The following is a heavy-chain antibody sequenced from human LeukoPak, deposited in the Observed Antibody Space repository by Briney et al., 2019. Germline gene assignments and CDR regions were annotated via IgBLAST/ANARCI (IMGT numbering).Heavy chain of an antibody. CDR2: INSDGSST. D-gene: IGHD1-26*01. Sequence: GGSLRLSCAASGFTFSSYWMHWVRQAPGKGLVWVSRINSDGSSTSYADSVKGRFTISRDNAKNSLYLQMNSLRAEDTAVYYCARLSGWEPAGDYYYYYMDVWGKGTTVTVSS. CDR1: GFTFSSYW. J-gene: IGHJ6*03. V-gene: IGHV3-74*01. CDR3: ARLSGWEPAGDYYYYYMDV.